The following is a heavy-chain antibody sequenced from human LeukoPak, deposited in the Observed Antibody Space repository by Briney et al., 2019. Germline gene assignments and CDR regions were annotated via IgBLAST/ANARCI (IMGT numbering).Heavy chain of an antibody. D-gene: IGHD6-13*01. V-gene: IGHV4-59*08. CDR1: GGSISSYN. Sequence: SETLSLTCTVSGGSISSYNWSWLPQPPGKGLVGFGYSYYSGSTNYNPAVKGRITISVDTSKNQCSLKVSSVTAADTAVYYCASSAMYSSSWYLDPWGQGALVTVSS. J-gene: IGHJ5*02. CDR2: SYYSGST. CDR3: ASSAMYSSSWYLDP.